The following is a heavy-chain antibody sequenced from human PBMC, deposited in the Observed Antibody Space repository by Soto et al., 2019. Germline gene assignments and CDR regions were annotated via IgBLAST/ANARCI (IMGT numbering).Heavy chain of an antibody. CDR3: ARGVVSTGYFDY. CDR1: GFTFSDHY. J-gene: IGHJ4*02. CDR2: SRDKVHSHTT. V-gene: IGHV3-72*01. Sequence: EVQLAESGGGLVQPGGSLRLSCAASGFTFSDHYMDWVRQAPGKGLECVGRSRDKVHSHTTEYVASVKGRFTISRGDSENSLYLQMSSLKTEDTAVYYCARGVVSTGYFDYWGQGTLVTVSS. D-gene: IGHD5-12*01.